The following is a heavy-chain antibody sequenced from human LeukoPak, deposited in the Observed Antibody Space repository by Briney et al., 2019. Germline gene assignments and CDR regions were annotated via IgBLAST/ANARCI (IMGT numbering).Heavy chain of an antibody. V-gene: IGHV3-21*01. CDR2: ISSSSSYI. D-gene: IGHD6-13*01. CDR3: ARAPINIATAGNGLDY. J-gene: IGHJ4*02. CDR1: GFTFSSYS. Sequence: SGGSLRLSCAASGFTFSSYSMNWVRQAPGKVLEWVSSISSSSSYIYYADSVKGRFTISRDNAKDSLYLQRNSLGVEDTAVYYCARAPINIATAGNGLDYWGQGTLVTVSS.